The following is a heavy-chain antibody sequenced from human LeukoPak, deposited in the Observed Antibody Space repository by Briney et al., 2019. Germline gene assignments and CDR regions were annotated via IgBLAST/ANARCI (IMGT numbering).Heavy chain of an antibody. Sequence: GESLKISCKGSGYSFTNYWIGWVRQMPGKGLEWMAFINPGDSDTRYSPSFQGHVTISVDKSINTAYLQWGSLKASDTAMYYCARQRLELPWGPDYWGQGTLVTVSS. CDR1: GYSFTNYW. V-gene: IGHV5-51*01. CDR2: INPGDSDT. J-gene: IGHJ4*02. CDR3: ARQRLELPWGPDY. D-gene: IGHD1-7*01.